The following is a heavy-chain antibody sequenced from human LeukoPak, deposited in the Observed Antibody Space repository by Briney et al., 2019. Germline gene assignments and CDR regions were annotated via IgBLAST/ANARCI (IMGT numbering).Heavy chain of an antibody. Sequence: SSETLSLTCAVYGGSFSGYYWSWIRQPPGKGLEWIGEINHSGSTNYNPSLKSRVTISVDTSKNQFSLKLSSVTAADTAMYYCAREVAVAGTRYYYYYYMDVWGKGTTVTISS. J-gene: IGHJ6*03. CDR1: GGSFSGYY. D-gene: IGHD6-19*01. CDR3: AREVAVAGTRYYYYYYMDV. CDR2: INHSGST. V-gene: IGHV4-34*01.